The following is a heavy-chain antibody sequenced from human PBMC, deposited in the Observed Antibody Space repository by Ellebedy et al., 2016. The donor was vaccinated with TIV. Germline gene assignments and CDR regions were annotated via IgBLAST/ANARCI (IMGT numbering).Heavy chain of an antibody. Sequence: PGGSLRLSCAASESPFSTFFMNWVRQAPGKGLEWIAYISNDDIYYADSVKGRFTISRDNAKNSLYLQMNLLRDEETAVYYCVRDYEWAFDIWGRGTMVAVSS. D-gene: IGHD2-8*01. J-gene: IGHJ3*02. CDR3: VRDYEWAFDI. V-gene: IGHV3-48*02. CDR2: ISNDDI. CDR1: ESPFSTFF.